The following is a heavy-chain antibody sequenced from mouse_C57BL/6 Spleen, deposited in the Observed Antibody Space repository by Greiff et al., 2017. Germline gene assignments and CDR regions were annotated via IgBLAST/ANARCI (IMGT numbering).Heavy chain of an antibody. D-gene: IGHD2-4*01. Sequence: EVQVVESGGDLVKPGGSLKLSCAASGFTFSSYGMSWVRQTPDKRLEWVATISSGGSYTYYPDSVKGRFTISRDNAKNTLYLQMSSLKAEDTAMYYCARHGDDYDGYAMDYWGQGTSVTVSS. V-gene: IGHV5-6*01. CDR2: ISSGGSYT. CDR1: GFTFSSYG. CDR3: ARHGDDYDGYAMDY. J-gene: IGHJ4*01.